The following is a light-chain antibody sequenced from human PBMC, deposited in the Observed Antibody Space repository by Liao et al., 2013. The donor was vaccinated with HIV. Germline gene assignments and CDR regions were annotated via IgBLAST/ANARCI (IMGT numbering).Light chain of an antibody. V-gene: IGLV3-1*01. J-gene: IGLJ3*02. CDR1: KLGDKY. CDR2: QDS. CDR3: QAWDSSTGV. Sequence: SYELTQPPSVSVSPGQTASITCSGDKLGDKYAXWYQQKPGQSPVLVIYQDSKRPSGIPERFSGSNSGNTATLTISGTQAMDEADYYCQAWDSSTGVFGGGTKLTVL.